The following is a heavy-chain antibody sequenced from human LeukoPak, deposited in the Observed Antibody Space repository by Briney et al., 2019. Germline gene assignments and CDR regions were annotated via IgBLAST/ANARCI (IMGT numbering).Heavy chain of an antibody. J-gene: IGHJ4*02. CDR3: AKDLHVDDILTGYSY. D-gene: IGHD3-9*01. CDR2: ISGSGGST. V-gene: IGHV3-23*01. CDR1: GFTFSSYA. Sequence: PGGSLRLSCAACGFTFSSYAMSWVRQAPGKGLEWVSAISGSGGSTYYADSVKGRFTISRDNSKNTLYLQMNSLRAEDTAVYYCAKDLHVDDILTGYSYWGQGTLVTVSS.